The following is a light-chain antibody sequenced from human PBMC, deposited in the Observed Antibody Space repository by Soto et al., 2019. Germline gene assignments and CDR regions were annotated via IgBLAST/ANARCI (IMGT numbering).Light chain of an antibody. CDR3: SSYTSSSTPVV. Sequence: QSALTQPASVSGSPGQSITIPCTGTSSDVGGYNYVSWYQQHPGKAPKVMIYDVSNRPSGVSNRFSGSKSGNTASLTISGLQAEDEADYYCSSYTSSSTPVVFGGGT. V-gene: IGLV2-14*01. CDR2: DVS. J-gene: IGLJ2*01. CDR1: SSDVGGYNY.